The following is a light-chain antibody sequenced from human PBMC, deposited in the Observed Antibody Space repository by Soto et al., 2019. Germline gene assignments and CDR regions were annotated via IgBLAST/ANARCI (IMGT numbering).Light chain of an antibody. V-gene: IGLV2-14*01. CDR2: EVS. CDR3: FPYTSSGTYV. Sequence: QSVLTQPASVSGSPGQSITISCTGTSSDVGNYKYVSWYQQHPGKAPKLMIYEVSNRPSGVSNRFSGSKSGNTASQTISGLQAEDETDYYCFPYTSSGTYVFGTGTKVTVL. CDR1: SSDVGNYKY. J-gene: IGLJ1*01.